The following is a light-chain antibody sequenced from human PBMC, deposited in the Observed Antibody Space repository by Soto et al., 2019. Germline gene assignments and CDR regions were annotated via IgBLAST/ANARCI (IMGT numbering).Light chain of an antibody. V-gene: IGLV2-14*01. CDR1: SSDVGGFNY. Sequence: QSVLTRPASVSGSPGQSITISCTGTSSDVGGFNYVSWYQQHPGKAPKVMIYDVSDRPSGVSNRFSGSKSGNTASLTISGLQAEDEADYYCCSYPSTDSQVFFGSGPKVTVL. CDR2: DVS. J-gene: IGLJ1*01. CDR3: CSYPSTDSQVF.